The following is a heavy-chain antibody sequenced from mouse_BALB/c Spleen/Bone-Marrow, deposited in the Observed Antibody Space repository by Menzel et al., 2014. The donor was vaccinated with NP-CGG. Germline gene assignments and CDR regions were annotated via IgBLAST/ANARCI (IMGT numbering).Heavy chain of an antibody. D-gene: IGHD1-1*01. J-gene: IGHJ1*01. CDR1: GFTFSDFY. CDR3: ARDHCAGIYWYFDV. Sequence: EVMLVESGGGLVQPGGSLRLSCATSGFTFSDFYMEWVRQPPGKRLEWIAASRNKANDYTTEYSASVKGRFIVSRDTSQSILSLQMNALRAEDTAIYYCARDHCAGIYWYFDVWGAGTTLTVSS. V-gene: IGHV7-1*02. CDR2: SRNKANDYTT.